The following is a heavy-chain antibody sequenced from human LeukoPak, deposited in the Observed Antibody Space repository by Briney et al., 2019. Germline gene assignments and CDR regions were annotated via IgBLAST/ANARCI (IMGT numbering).Heavy chain of an antibody. Sequence: PGGSLRLSCAASGFTFSGYSMNWVRQAPGKGLEWVSFITSSGTTIFYADSVMGRFTISRDNAKNSLYLQMNSLSDEDTAVYYCARDGGSPYYYDSSGYYRYWGQGTLVTVSS. D-gene: IGHD3-22*01. CDR3: ARDGGSPYYYDSSGYYRY. CDR2: ITSSGTTI. CDR1: GFTFSGYS. J-gene: IGHJ4*02. V-gene: IGHV3-48*02.